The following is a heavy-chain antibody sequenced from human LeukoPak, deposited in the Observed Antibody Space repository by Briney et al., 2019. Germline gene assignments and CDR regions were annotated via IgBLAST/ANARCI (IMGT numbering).Heavy chain of an antibody. J-gene: IGHJ4*02. Sequence: PGGSLRLSCAASGFTFSSYAMSWVRQAPGKGLEWVSAISGSGGSTYHADSVKGRFTISRDNSKNTLYLQMNSLRAEDTAVYYCAKDNGYVGATRFDYWGQGTLVTVSS. CDR3: AKDNGYVGATRFDY. CDR1: GFTFSSYA. V-gene: IGHV3-23*01. CDR2: ISGSGGST. D-gene: IGHD1-26*01.